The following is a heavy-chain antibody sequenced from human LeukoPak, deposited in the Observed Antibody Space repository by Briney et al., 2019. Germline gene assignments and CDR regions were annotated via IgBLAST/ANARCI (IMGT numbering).Heavy chain of an antibody. D-gene: IGHD3-22*01. CDR3: ARDDSSGYYGLGAFDI. Sequence: PGGSLRLSCAASGFTFSSYSMNWVRQAPGKGLEWVSSISSSSSYIYYADSVKGRFTISRDNAKNSLYLQMNSLRAEDMAVYYCARDDSSGYYGLGAFDIWGQGTMVTVSS. CDR2: ISSSSSYI. CDR1: GFTFSSYS. V-gene: IGHV3-21*01. J-gene: IGHJ3*02.